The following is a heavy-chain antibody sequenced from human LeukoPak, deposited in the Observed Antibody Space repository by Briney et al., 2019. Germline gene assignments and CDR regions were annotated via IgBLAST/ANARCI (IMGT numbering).Heavy chain of an antibody. Sequence: GGSLRLSCAASGFTFSSYGMHWVRQAPGKGLEWVAFIRYDGSNKYYADSVKGRFTISRDNSKNTLYLQMNSLRAEDTAVYYCARNRVATIYYFDYWGQGTLVTVSS. CDR3: ARNRVATIYYFDY. CDR1: GFTFSSYG. J-gene: IGHJ4*02. CDR2: IRYDGSNK. D-gene: IGHD5-12*01. V-gene: IGHV3-30*02.